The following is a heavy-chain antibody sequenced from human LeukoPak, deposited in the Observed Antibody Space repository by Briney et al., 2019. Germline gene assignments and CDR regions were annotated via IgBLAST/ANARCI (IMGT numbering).Heavy chain of an antibody. CDR3: AREGAAVDYYYGMDV. V-gene: IGHV3-48*03. D-gene: IGHD6-13*01. J-gene: IGHJ6*02. CDR1: GVTPSSYK. CDR2: ISSSGSTI. Sequence: RGSLRLSCAASGVTPSSYKMNCVRHAPGEGLGWVSYISSSGSTIYHADSLKGRFTISRDNTKNSLYLQMNSLRAEDTAVYYCAREGAAVDYYYGMDVWGQGTTVTVSS.